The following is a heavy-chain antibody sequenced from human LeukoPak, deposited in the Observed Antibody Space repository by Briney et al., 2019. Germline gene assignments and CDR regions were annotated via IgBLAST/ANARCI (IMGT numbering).Heavy chain of an antibody. D-gene: IGHD1-1*01. V-gene: IGHV3-21*01. CDR1: GFDFSAYE. CDR2: VSSSSSYI. CDR3: ARDQRATASTGSYFDY. J-gene: IGHJ4*02. Sequence: GGSLRLSCAASGFDFSAYEMNWVRQAPGKGLEWVSSVSSSSSYIYYADSVKGRFTISRDNAKNSLSLQMNSLRAEDTAVYYCARDQRATASTGSYFDYWGQGTLVTVSS.